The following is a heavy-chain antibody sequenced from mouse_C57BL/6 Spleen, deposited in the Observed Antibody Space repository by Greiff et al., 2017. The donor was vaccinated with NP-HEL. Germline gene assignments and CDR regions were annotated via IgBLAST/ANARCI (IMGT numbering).Heavy chain of an antibody. D-gene: IGHD2-4*01. CDR2: IYPGSGNT. CDR3: ARGGDYDLAY. J-gene: IGHJ3*01. V-gene: IGHV1-76*01. Sequence: VQLQESGAELVRPGASVKLSCKASGYTFTDYYINWVKQRPGQGLEWIARIYPGSGNTYYNEKFKGKATLTAEKSSSTAYMQLSSLTSEDSAVYFCARGGDYDLAYWGQGTLVTVSA. CDR1: GYTFTDYY.